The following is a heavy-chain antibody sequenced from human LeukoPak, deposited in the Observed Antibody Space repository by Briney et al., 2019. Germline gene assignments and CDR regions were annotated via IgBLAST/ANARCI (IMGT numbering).Heavy chain of an antibody. J-gene: IGHJ4*02. CDR2: SRYSESS. CDR1: GASISDHY. Sequence: SETLSLTCTVSGASISDHYWNWIRQPPGKGLGWIGYSRYSESSNYNPSLKGRATISVDTSKNQLSLTVNSVTAADTAVYYCTRGSTLADDYWGQGILVTVSP. V-gene: IGHV4-59*11. D-gene: IGHD5/OR15-5a*01. CDR3: TRGSTLADDY.